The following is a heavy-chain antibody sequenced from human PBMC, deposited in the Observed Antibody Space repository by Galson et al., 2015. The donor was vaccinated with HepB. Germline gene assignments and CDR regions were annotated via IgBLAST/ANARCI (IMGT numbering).Heavy chain of an antibody. Sequence: SVKVSCKASGYTFTSYGISWVRQAPGQGLEWMGWITAYNGNTNYAQKLQGRVTMTTDPSTSTAYMELGSLRSDDTAVYYCARDSDSGRWFPKDYFDYWGQGTLVTVSS. J-gene: IGHJ4*02. CDR2: ITAYNGNT. D-gene: IGHD1-26*01. CDR1: GYTFTSYG. CDR3: ARDSDSGRWFPKDYFDY. V-gene: IGHV1-18*04.